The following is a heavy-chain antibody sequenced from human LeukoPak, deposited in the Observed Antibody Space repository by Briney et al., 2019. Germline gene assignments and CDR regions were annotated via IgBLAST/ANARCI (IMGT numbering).Heavy chain of an antibody. CDR1: GGSISSYY. CDR2: IYYSGST. J-gene: IGHJ4*02. CDR3: ATYSSDWYSLDY. V-gene: IGHV4-59*01. Sequence: PSETLSLTCTVSGGSISSYYWSWIRQPPGKGLEWIGYIYYSGSTNYNPSLKSRVTLSIDTSKNQFSLKLSSVTAADTAVYYCATYSSDWYSLDYWGQGTLVTVSS. D-gene: IGHD6-19*01.